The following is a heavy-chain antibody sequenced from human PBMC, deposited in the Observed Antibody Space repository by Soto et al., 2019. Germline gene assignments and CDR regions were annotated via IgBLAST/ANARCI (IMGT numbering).Heavy chain of an antibody. V-gene: IGHV4-4*02. J-gene: IGHJ4*02. CDR1: SGSIGSSEW. CDR3: ARNRFRGCDFDL. Sequence: PSETLSLTCAVSSGSIGSSEWWSWVRQPPGKGLEWIGETHLTGTTNYNPSLRGRVTILIDKSKSQFSLSLTSVSAADTAVYFCARNRFRGCDFDLWGQGTLVTVSS. D-gene: IGHD6-19*01. CDR2: THLTGTT.